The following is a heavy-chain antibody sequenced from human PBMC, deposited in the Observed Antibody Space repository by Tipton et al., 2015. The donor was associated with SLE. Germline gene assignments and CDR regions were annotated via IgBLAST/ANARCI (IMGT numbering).Heavy chain of an antibody. Sequence: TLSLTCSVSGASMTNGDFYWSWIRQHPGKGLEWVGDIFYSGYTYYNPSLNSRLTLSVDTSKNDFSLKLTSVTAADTPVYYCARDAVSGSGNYAVDWGQGTLVTVSS. CDR1: GASMTNGDFY. D-gene: IGHD3-10*01. CDR2: IFYSGYT. J-gene: IGHJ4*02. V-gene: IGHV4-31*03. CDR3: ARDAVSGSGNYAVD.